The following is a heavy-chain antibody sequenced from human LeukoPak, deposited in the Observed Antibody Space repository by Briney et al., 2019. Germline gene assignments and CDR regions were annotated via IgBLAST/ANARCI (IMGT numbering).Heavy chain of an antibody. CDR2: IIPIFGTA. D-gene: IGHD3-10*01. CDR1: GGTFSSYA. CDR3: AREFKQIGITMVRGVIIAYFDY. V-gene: IGHV1-69*06. Sequence: APVKVSCKASGGTFSSYAISWVRQAPGQGLEWMGGIIPIFGTANYAQKFQGRVTITADKSTSTAYMELSSLRSEDTAVYYCAREFKQIGITMVRGVIIAYFDYWGQGTLVTVSS. J-gene: IGHJ4*02.